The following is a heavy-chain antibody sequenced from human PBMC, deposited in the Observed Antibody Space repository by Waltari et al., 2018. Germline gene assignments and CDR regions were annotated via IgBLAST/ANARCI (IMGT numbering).Heavy chain of an antibody. CDR3: ARDPGGVAPLGYGMDV. Sequence: QVQLVQSGAEVKTPGSSVKVSCKASGGTFSSYALSWVRQAPGQGLEWMGGIIPIFGTANYAQKFQGRVTITADESTSTAYMELSSLRPEDTAVYYCARDPGGVAPLGYGMDVWGQGTTVTVSS. J-gene: IGHJ6*02. CDR1: GGTFSSYA. D-gene: IGHD3-16*01. V-gene: IGHV1-69*01. CDR2: IIPIFGTA.